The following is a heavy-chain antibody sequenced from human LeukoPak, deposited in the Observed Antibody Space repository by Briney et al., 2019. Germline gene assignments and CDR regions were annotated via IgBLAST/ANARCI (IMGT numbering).Heavy chain of an antibody. CDR2: ISYSATT. V-gene: IGHV4-59*01. D-gene: IGHD6-19*01. CDR1: DGSISRYY. Sequence: SETLSLTCTLCDGSISRYYWSWSRLPPGKGLEYIGHISYSATTNYNTSLKSRLTISLDTSNKLTSCSLSCTARADTAVYYGARFRLAVAGTDNCYYLDVWGKGATVTVSS. J-gene: IGHJ6*03. CDR3: ARFRLAVAGTDNCYYLDV.